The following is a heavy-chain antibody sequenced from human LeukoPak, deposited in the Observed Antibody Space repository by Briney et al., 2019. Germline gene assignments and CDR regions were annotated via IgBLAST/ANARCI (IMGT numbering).Heavy chain of an antibody. J-gene: IGHJ4*02. CDR1: GFTFTGYY. CDR3: ARDSYGGNWSLGY. CDR2: VNPNSGGT. V-gene: IGHV1-2*02. Sequence: ASMKLSCKASGFTFTGYYIHWVRQAHGQGLEWMGWVNPNSGGTNYAQMFQGRVTMTRDTSINTAYMELSGMRSDDTAVYYCARDSYGGNWSLGYWGQGTLVTVSS. D-gene: IGHD4-23*01.